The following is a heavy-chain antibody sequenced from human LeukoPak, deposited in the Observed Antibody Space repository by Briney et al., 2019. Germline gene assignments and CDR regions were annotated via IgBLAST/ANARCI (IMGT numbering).Heavy chain of an antibody. J-gene: IGHJ6*02. D-gene: IGHD5-24*01. Sequence: GGSLRLSCAASGFTFSSYTMSWVRQAPGKGLEWVASISVNGHGTYHADSVTGRFSISRDNSRNSLYLQMNSLRAEDTAVYYCARRRSGRWLQQDKGRYYYYGMDVWGQGTTVTVSS. CDR1: GFTFSSYT. CDR2: ISVNGHGT. V-gene: IGHV3-23*01. CDR3: ARRRSGRWLQQDKGRYYYYGMDV.